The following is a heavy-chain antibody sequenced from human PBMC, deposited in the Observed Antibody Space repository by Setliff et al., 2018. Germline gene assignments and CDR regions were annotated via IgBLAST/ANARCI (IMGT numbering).Heavy chain of an antibody. D-gene: IGHD6-13*01. CDR2: IDPDGIGK. J-gene: IGHJ3*02. V-gene: IGHV3-7*01. CDR3: ARDPPGMNAFDI. CDR1: EFTFNKYW. Sequence: QSGGSLRLSCAASEFTFNKYWMTWVRQAPGKGLEWVANIDPDGIGKYYIDSVRGRFTISRDNAQKTLYLHMNNLRADDTAVYYCARDPPGMNAFDIWGHGTMVTVSS.